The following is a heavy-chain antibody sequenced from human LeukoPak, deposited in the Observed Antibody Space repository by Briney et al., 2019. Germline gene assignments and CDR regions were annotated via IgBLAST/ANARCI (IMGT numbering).Heavy chain of an antibody. CDR2: ISAYNGNT. Sequence: ASVTVSCMASGYTFTSYGISWVRQAPGQGLEWMGWISAYNGNTNYAQKLQGRVTMTTDTSTSTAYMELRSLRSDDTAVYYCARDRDYYGSGSYYKWGQGTLVTVSS. V-gene: IGHV1-18*01. D-gene: IGHD3-10*01. CDR1: GYTFTSYG. CDR3: ARDRDYYGSGSYYK. J-gene: IGHJ4*02.